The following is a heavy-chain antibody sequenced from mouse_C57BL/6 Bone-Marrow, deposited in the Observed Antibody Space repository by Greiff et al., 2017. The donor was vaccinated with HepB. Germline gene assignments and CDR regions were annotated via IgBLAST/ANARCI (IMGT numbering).Heavy chain of an antibody. V-gene: IGHV5-2*01. J-gene: IGHJ3*01. CDR2: INSDGGST. Sequence: EVQLVESGGGLVQPGESLKLSCESNEYEFPSHDMSWVRKTPEKRLEWVAAINSDGGSTDYPDTMERRFIISRDNTMKSLYLQMRSLRSEDTALYYCSRQGLVFAYWDQGTLVTVSA. CDR1: EYEFPSHD. CDR3: SRQGLVFAY. D-gene: IGHD4-1*01.